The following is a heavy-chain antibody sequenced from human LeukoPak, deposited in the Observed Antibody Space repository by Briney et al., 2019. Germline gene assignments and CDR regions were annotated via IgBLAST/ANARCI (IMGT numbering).Heavy chain of an antibody. CDR3: ARDPLGYCSSTSCYTGD. D-gene: IGHD2-2*02. CDR2: IYYSGST. Sequence: LRLSCAASGFTFSSYAMSWIRQPPGKGLEWIGYIYYSGSTYYNPSLKSRVTISVDTSKNQFSLKLSSVTAADTAVYYCARDPLGYCSSTSCYTGDWGQGTLVTVSS. V-gene: IGHV4-30-4*08. CDR1: GFTFSSYA. J-gene: IGHJ4*02.